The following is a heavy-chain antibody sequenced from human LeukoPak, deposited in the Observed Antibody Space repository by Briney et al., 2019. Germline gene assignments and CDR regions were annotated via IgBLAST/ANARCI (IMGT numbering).Heavy chain of an antibody. J-gene: IGHJ4*02. D-gene: IGHD3-10*01. CDR1: GGSFSGYY. CDR2: INHSGST. Sequence: PSETLSLTCAVYGGSFSGYYWSWIRQPPGKGLEWIWEINHSGSTNYNPSLKSRVTISVDTSKNQFSLKLSSVTAADTAVYYCARATYYYGSGSYYNLGYWGQGTLVTVSS. CDR3: ARATYYYGSGSYYNLGY. V-gene: IGHV4-34*01.